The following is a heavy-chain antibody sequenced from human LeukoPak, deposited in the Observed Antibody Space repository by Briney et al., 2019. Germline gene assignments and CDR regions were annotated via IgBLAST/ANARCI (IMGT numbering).Heavy chain of an antibody. V-gene: IGHV4-31*03. CDR2: IYYSGST. J-gene: IGHJ5*02. Sequence: PSETLSLTCTVSGGSISSGGYYWSWIRQHPGKGLEWIGYIYYSGSTYYNPSLKSRVTISVDTSKNQFSLKLSSVTAADTAVYYCARDRHSSSWYGWFDPWGQGTLVTVSS. CDR3: ARDRHSSSWYGWFDP. D-gene: IGHD6-13*01. CDR1: GGSISSGGYY.